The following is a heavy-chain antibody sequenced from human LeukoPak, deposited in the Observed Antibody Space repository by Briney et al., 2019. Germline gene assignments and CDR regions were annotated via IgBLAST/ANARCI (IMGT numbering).Heavy chain of an antibody. D-gene: IGHD2-2*01. CDR3: AVPAAIEGDY. J-gene: IGHJ4*02. CDR2: INYSGST. CDR1: GGSFSGYY. Sequence: SETLSLTCAVYGGSFSGYYWSWIRQPPGKGLEWIGEINYSGSTNYNPSLKSRVTISVDTSKNQFSLKLSSVTAGDTAVYYCAVPAAIEGDYWGQGTLVTVSS. V-gene: IGHV4-34*01.